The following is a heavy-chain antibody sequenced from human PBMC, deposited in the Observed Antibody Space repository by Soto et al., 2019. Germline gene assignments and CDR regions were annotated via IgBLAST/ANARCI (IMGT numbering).Heavy chain of an antibody. CDR1: GGTFSSYA. CDR3: ARDRSPAVAGSYFDP. CDR2: INPNSGRT. J-gene: IGHJ5*02. D-gene: IGHD6-19*01. V-gene: IGHV1-2*04. Sequence: ASVKVSCKASGGTFSSYAISWVRQAPGQGLEWMGWINPNSGRTNYAQKFQGWVTMTRDTSISTAYMELSRLRSDDTAVYYCARDRSPAVAGSYFDPWGQGTLVTVSS.